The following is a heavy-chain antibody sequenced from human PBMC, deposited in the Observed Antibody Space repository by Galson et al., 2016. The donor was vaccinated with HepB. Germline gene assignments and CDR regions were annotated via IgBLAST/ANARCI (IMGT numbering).Heavy chain of an antibody. J-gene: IGHJ4*02. CDR1: GYRFPTYG. V-gene: IGHV1-18*04. D-gene: IGHD4-11*01. Sequence: SVKVSCKASGYRFPTYGISWVRQAPGQGLEWLGWISANSGNTIYAQKFQGRVTMTRDTSASTVYMDLRSLRSDDTAVYYCARDVQFRLDYWGQGTLVTVSS. CDR2: ISANSGNT. CDR3: ARDVQFRLDY.